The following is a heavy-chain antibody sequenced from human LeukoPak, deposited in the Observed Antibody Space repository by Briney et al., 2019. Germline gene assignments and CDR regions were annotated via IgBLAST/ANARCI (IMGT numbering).Heavy chain of an antibody. CDR3: ATDLYCDSSGYYRTKNMDV. Sequence: ATVKISCKVSGYTFTDYYMHWVQQAPGKGLEWMGLVDPEDGETIYAEKFQGRVTITADTSTDTAYMELSSLRSEDTAVYYCATDLYCDSSGYYRTKNMDVWGKGTTVTVSS. V-gene: IGHV1-69-2*01. CDR2: VDPEDGET. J-gene: IGHJ6*03. D-gene: IGHD3-22*01. CDR1: GYTFTDYY.